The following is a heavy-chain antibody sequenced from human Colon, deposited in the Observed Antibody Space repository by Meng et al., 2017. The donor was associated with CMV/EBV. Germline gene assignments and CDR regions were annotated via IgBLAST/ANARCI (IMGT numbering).Heavy chain of an antibody. CDR2: ITSGSSDI. CDR3: ASYTWIQLSL. CDR1: GFTFSSYN. J-gene: IGHJ4*02. Sequence: GESLKISCAASGFTFSSYNMNWVRQAPGKGLEWVSSITSGSSDIYYADSVKGRFTISRDNAKNSLYLQMNSLRAEDTAVYYCASYTWIQLSLWGPGTLVTVSS. V-gene: IGHV3-21*01. D-gene: IGHD5-18*01.